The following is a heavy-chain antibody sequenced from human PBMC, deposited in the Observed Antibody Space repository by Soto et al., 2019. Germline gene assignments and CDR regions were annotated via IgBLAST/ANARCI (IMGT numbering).Heavy chain of an antibody. J-gene: IGHJ4*02. CDR2: IFYSGST. CDR3: ARGYCQSGYSSSWVFDY. Sequence: QVQLQESGPGLVKPSQTLSLICTVSGGSINSGGYYWNWIRQHPGQGLEWIGYIFYSGSTYYNPFLRSRGTKSADTSENQFSLNLSSVTAADTAVYFCARGYCQSGYSSSWVFDYWGQGTLVNVSS. V-gene: IGHV4-31*03. CDR1: GGSINSGGYY. D-gene: IGHD6-13*01.